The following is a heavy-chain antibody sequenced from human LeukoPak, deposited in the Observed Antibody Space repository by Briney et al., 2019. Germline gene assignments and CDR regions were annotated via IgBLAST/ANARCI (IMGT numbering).Heavy chain of an antibody. CDR2: TYYRSQWGT. Sequence: SQTLSLTCAISGDSVSSKNVAWNWIRQSPSRGLEWLGKTYYRSQWGTDYAVSVNSRITINPDTSKNQFSLQLNSVTPEDTAVYYCARDPDPLWFGGPYMDVWGKGTTVTVS. CDR1: GDSVSSKNVA. D-gene: IGHD3-10*01. V-gene: IGHV6-1*01. J-gene: IGHJ6*03. CDR3: ARDPDPLWFGGPYMDV.